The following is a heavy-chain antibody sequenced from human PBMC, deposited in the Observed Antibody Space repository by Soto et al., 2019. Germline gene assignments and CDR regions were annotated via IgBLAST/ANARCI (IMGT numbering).Heavy chain of an antibody. D-gene: IGHD2-2*01. CDR1: GFTFSSYG. J-gene: IGHJ6*02. Sequence: GGSLRLSCAASGFTFSSYGMHWVRQAPGKGLEWVAVISYDGSNKYYADSVKGRFTISRDNSKNTLYLQMNSLRAEDTAVYYCAKDRGYCSSTSCLEYGMDVWGQGTTVTVSS. CDR3: AKDRGYCSSTSCLEYGMDV. V-gene: IGHV3-30*18. CDR2: ISYDGSNK.